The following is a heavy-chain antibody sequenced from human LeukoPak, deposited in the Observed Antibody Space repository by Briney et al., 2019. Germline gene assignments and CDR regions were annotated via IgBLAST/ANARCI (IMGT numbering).Heavy chain of an antibody. V-gene: IGHV3-53*01. D-gene: IGHD6-19*01. CDR3: ARDYSRGYFFDY. CDR2: IYSGGST. J-gene: IGHJ4*02. Sequence: GGSLRLSCGASGFTVSSNYMSWVRQAPGKGPEWVSVIYSGGSTYYADSVKGRFTISRDNSKNTLYLQMNSLRAEDTAVYYCARDYSRGYFFDYWGQGTLVTVSS. CDR1: GFTVSSNY.